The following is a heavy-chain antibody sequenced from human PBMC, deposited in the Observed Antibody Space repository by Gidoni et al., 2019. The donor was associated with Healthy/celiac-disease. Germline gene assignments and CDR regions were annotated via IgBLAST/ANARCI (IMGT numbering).Heavy chain of an antibody. CDR3: ARYSGSTDAFDI. Sequence: EVQLVESGGGLVQPGGSWRLPCEASGFPFSSYWMHWVRQAPGKGLVWVSRINSDGSSTSYADSVKGRFTISRDNAKNTLYLQMNSLRAEDTAVYYCARYSGSTDAFDIWGQGTMVTVSS. CDR2: INSDGSST. D-gene: IGHD1-26*01. J-gene: IGHJ3*02. CDR1: GFPFSSYW. V-gene: IGHV3-74*01.